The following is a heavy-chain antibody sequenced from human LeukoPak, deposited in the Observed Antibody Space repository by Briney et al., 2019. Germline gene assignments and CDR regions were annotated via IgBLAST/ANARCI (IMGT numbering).Heavy chain of an antibody. CDR3: AMGWDYYDSSGYPIDY. D-gene: IGHD3-22*01. Sequence: SETLSLTCAVYGGSFSGYYWSWIRQPPGKVLEWIGEINHSGSTNYNPSLKSRVTISVDTSKNQFSLKLSSVTAADTAVYYCAMGWDYYDSSGYPIDYWGQGTLVTVSS. V-gene: IGHV4-34*01. J-gene: IGHJ4*02. CDR2: INHSGST. CDR1: GGSFSGYY.